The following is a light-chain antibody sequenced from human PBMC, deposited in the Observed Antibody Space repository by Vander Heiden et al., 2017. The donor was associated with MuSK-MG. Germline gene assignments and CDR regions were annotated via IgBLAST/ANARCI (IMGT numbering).Light chain of an antibody. CDR3: QQSDSTPRT. Sequence: DIQMTQSASSLSASVGDRVTITCRASQSISTYLNWYQQKPGNAPKLLIYAASSLQSGVPSRFRGSGSGTDFTLTISRLQPEDFATYSCQQSDSTPRTFGQGTKLDIK. V-gene: IGKV1-39*01. CDR1: QSISTY. CDR2: AAS. J-gene: IGKJ2*01.